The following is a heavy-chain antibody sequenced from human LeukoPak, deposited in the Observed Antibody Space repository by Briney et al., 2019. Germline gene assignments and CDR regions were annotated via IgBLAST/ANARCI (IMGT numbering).Heavy chain of an antibody. CDR3: AKDFIVVVPAATFDY. CDR2: ISGSGGST. D-gene: IGHD2-2*01. Sequence: LRLLYSACWFNLNSYALIWFRPAPPKELQGVSAISGSGGSTSYADSVKGRFTISRDNSKNTLYLQMDSLRAEDTAVYYCAKDFIVVVPAATFDYWGQGTLVTVSS. CDR1: WFNLNSYA. J-gene: IGHJ4*02. V-gene: IGHV3-23*01.